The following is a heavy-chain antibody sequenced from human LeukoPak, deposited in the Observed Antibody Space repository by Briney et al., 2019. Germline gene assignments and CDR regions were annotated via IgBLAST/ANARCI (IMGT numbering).Heavy chain of an antibody. CDR3: AKGDYGDYIPLDY. Sequence: QPGGSLRLSCAASGFTFDDYAMPWVRHAPGKGLEWVSGISWNSGSIGYADSVKGRFTISRDNAKNSLYLQMNSLRAEDTALYYCAKGDYGDYIPLDYWGQGTLVTVSS. CDR2: ISWNSGSI. J-gene: IGHJ4*02. D-gene: IGHD4-17*01. CDR1: GFTFDDYA. V-gene: IGHV3-9*01.